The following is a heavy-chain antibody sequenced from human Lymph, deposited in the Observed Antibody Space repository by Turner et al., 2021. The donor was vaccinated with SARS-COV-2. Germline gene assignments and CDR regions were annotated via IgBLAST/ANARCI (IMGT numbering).Heavy chain of an antibody. D-gene: IGHD4-17*01. J-gene: IGHJ6*02. CDR3: ARDTRGDYSYYYDGMDV. CDR2: INPNSGGT. Sequence: QVQLVQSGAEVKRPGASVKVSCKASGYIFTGYYMHWARQAPGQGLEWMGWINPNSGGTNYAQKFQGRVTMTRDTSISTAYMEVSRLRSDDTAVYYCARDTRGDYSYYYDGMDVWGQGTTVTVSS. CDR1: GYIFTGYY. V-gene: IGHV1-2*02.